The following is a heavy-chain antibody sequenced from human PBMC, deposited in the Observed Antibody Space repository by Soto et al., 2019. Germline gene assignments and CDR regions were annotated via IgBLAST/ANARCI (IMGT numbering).Heavy chain of an antibody. CDR3: ARGIGQQLVLLRYYYYGMDV. V-gene: IGHV1-69*13. Sequence: SVKVSCKASGGTFSSYAMSWVRQAPGQGLEWMGGIIPIFGTANYAQKFQGRVTITADESTSTAYMELSSLRSEDTAVYYCARGIGQQLVLLRYYYYGMDVWGQGTTVTVSS. CDR1: GGTFSSYA. J-gene: IGHJ6*02. D-gene: IGHD6-13*01. CDR2: IIPIFGTA.